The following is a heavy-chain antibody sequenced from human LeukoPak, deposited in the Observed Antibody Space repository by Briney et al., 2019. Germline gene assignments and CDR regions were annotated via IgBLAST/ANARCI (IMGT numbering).Heavy chain of an antibody. J-gene: IGHJ4*02. D-gene: IGHD6-6*01. CDR2: IYPGDSDT. V-gene: IGHV5-51*01. CDR3: FQASSSSFDY. CDR1: GYSLTSYW. Sequence: GESPKISCKGSGYSLTSYWIGWVRRMPGKSLEWMGIIYPGDSDTRYSPSFQGQVTISADKSISTAYLQWSSLKASDTAMYYCFQASSSSFDYWGQGTLVTVSS.